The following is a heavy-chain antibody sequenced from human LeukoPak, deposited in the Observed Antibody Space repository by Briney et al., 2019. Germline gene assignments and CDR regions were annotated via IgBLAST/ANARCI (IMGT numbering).Heavy chain of an antibody. CDR3: ARDRPSSLWFDAFDI. V-gene: IGHV3-30-3*01. CDR2: VAHDDSNK. Sequence: GPLSLSFAASGFTLIGYTIHWVRQAPGKGLEWGALVAHDDSNKYYADSVKGRFSISRDKSKNTVYLQMNSLRTEDTAVYYCARDRPSSLWFDAFDIWGQGTMVTVSS. CDR1: GFTLIGYT. D-gene: IGHD3-10*01. J-gene: IGHJ3*02.